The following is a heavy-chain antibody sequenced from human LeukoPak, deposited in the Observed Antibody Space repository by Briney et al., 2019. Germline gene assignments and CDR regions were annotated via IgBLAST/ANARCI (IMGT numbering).Heavy chain of an antibody. CDR3: ARLYLPATRSDY. CDR1: GYSISSGYY. Sequence: SETLSLTCTVSGYSISSGYYWGWIRQPPGKGLEWIGSIYHSGRTFYNPSLKSRVTISVDTSKNQFSLKLTSVTAADTAVYYCARLYLPATRSDYWGQGTLVTVSS. D-gene: IGHD5-24*01. V-gene: IGHV4-38-2*02. J-gene: IGHJ4*02. CDR2: IYHSGRT.